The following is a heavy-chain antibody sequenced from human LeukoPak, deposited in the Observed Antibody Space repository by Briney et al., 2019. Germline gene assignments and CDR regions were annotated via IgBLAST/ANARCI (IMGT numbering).Heavy chain of an antibody. D-gene: IGHD2-2*01. J-gene: IGHJ3*02. V-gene: IGHV1-8*01. CDR3: ARGLYCSSTSCYRRKTNAFDI. CDR1: GHTFTSYD. Sequence: GASVKVSCKASGHTFTSYDINWVRQATGQGLEWMGWMNPNSGNTGYAQKFQGRVTMTRNTSISTAYMELSSLRSEDTAVYYCARGLYCSSTSCYRRKTNAFDIWGQGTMVTVSS. CDR2: MNPNSGNT.